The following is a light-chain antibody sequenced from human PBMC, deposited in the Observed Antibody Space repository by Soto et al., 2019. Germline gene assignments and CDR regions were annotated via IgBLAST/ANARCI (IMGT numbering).Light chain of an antibody. J-gene: IGKJ1*01. CDR1: QSVSSSY. V-gene: IGKV3-20*01. CDR3: QQYVGSPPWT. Sequence: EIVLTQSPGTLSLSPGERATLFCRASQSVSSSYLAWYQQKPGQAPRLLIYGASSRASGIPDRFSGSGSGTDFTLTISRLDPQDFAVYYCQQYVGSPPWTFGQGTKVEIK. CDR2: GAS.